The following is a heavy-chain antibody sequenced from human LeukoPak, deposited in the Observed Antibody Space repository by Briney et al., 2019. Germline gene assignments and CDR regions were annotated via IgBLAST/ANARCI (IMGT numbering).Heavy chain of an antibody. CDR2: ISGSGGST. CDR3: AKDHPPMVRGVWGYFDY. V-gene: IGHV3-23*01. Sequence: PGGSLRLSCAASGFTFSSYAMSWVRQAPGKGLEWVSAISGSGGSTYYADSVKGRFTISRDNSKNTLYLQMNSLRAEDTAVYYCAKDHPPMVRGVWGYFDYWGQGTLVTVSS. D-gene: IGHD3-10*01. J-gene: IGHJ4*02. CDR1: GFTFSSYA.